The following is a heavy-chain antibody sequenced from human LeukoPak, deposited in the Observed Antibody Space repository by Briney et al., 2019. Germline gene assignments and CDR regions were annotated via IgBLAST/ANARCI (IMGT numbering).Heavy chain of an antibody. CDR2: IYHSGST. J-gene: IGHJ4*02. V-gene: IGHV4-38-2*01. CDR1: GYSISSGYY. Sequence: SETLSLTCAVSGYSISSGYYWGWIRQPPGKGLEWIGSIYHSGSTYYNPSLKSRVTISVDTSKNQFSLKLSSVTAAETAVYYCARRGLDWGQGTLVTVSS. CDR3: ARRGLD. D-gene: IGHD3-10*01.